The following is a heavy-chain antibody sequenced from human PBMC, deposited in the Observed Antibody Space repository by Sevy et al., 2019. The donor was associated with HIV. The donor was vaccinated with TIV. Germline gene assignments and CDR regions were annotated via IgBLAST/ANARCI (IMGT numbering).Heavy chain of an antibody. CDR3: ARPGGAAAGPYAFDI. V-gene: IGHV3-30-3*01. D-gene: IGHD6-13*01. Sequence: GGSLRFSCAASGFTFSSYAMHWVRQAPGKGLEWVAVISYDGSNKYYADSVKGRFTISRDNSKNTLYLQMNSLRAEDTAVYYCARPGGAAAGPYAFDIWGQGTMVTVSS. CDR1: GFTFSSYA. CDR2: ISYDGSNK. J-gene: IGHJ3*02.